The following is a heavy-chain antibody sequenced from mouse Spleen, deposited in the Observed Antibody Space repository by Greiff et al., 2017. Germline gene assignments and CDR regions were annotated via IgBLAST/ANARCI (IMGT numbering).Heavy chain of an antibody. CDR3: AREDGYRYSNYPFAY. J-gene: IGHJ3*01. D-gene: IGHD2-5*01. V-gene: IGHV1-75*01. CDR1: GYTFTDYY. Sequence: VQLQQSGPELVKPGASVKISCKASGYTFTDYYINWVKQRPGQGLEWIGWIFPGSGSTYYNEKFKGKATLTVDKSSSTAYMLFSSLTSEDSAVYFCAREDGYRYSNYPFAYWGQGTLVTVSA. CDR2: IFPGSGST.